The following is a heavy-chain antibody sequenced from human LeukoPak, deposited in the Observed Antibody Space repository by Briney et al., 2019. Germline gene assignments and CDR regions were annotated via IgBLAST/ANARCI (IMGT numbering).Heavy chain of an antibody. Sequence: ASETLSLTCTVSGGSISSYYWSWIRQPPGKRLEWIGYIYYSGSTNYNPSLKSRVTISVDTSKNQFSLKLSSVTAADAAVYYCARVSEQQLADDAFDIWGQGTMVTVSS. CDR1: GGSISSYY. CDR2: IYYSGST. CDR3: ARVSEQQLADDAFDI. D-gene: IGHD6-13*01. V-gene: IGHV4-59*01. J-gene: IGHJ3*02.